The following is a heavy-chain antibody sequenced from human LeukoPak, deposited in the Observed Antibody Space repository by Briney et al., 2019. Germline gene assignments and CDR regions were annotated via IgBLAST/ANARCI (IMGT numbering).Heavy chain of an antibody. Sequence: ASVKVSCKASGGTFSSYAISWVRQAPGQGLEWMGGIIPIFGTANYAQKFQGRVTITADESTSTAYMELSSLRSEDTAVYYCARWLQLQGDTFDIWGQGTMVTVSS. CDR3: ARWLQLQGDTFDI. V-gene: IGHV1-69*13. CDR2: IIPIFGTA. CDR1: GGTFSSYA. J-gene: IGHJ3*02. D-gene: IGHD5-24*01.